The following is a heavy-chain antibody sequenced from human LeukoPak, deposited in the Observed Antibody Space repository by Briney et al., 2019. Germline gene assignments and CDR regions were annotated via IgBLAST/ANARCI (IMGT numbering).Heavy chain of an antibody. CDR3: ARDSTSMGNWFDP. J-gene: IGHJ5*02. Sequence: GGSLRLSRAASGFTFSSYWMHWVRQAPGKGLVWVSRVSRDGSTTNYADSVKGRFTISRDNAKNTLYLQMNSLRAEDTAVYYCARDSTSMGNWFDPWGQGILVTVSS. D-gene: IGHD2-2*01. CDR2: VSRDGSTT. V-gene: IGHV3-74*01. CDR1: GFTFSSYW.